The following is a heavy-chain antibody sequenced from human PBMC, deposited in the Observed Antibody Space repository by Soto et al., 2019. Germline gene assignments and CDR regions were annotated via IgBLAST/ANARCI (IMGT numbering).Heavy chain of an antibody. CDR1: GFSLSTTGMG. D-gene: IGHD3-16*02. CDR3: VHRRKIYDPVWGDYRYDCFDY. Sequence: QITLKESGPTLVKPTQTLTLTCTFSGFSLSTTGMGVGWIRQPPGKALEWLALTYWNNDNRYIPSLKSRLSITRYTSKNQVVLTMTNMSPVDTATYFCVHRRKIYDPVWGDYRYDCFDYWRQRSLVTVSS. CDR2: TYWNNDN. J-gene: IGHJ4*02. V-gene: IGHV2-5*01.